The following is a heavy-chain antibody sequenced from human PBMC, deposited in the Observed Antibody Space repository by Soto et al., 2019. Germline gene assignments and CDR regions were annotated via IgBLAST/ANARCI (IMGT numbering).Heavy chain of an antibody. J-gene: IGHJ5*02. D-gene: IGHD2-2*01. CDR2: ISGSGGST. V-gene: IGHV3-23*01. Sequence: ELQLLESGGGLVQPGGSLRLSCAASGFIFSSYAMSWVRQAPGKGLEWVSAISGSGGSTYYADSVKGRFTISRDNSNNNLYLQMNSPRPEVTAVYYCAKGKISTSCFNWFDPWGQGTLVTFSS. CDR3: AKGKISTSCFNWFDP. CDR1: GFIFSSYA.